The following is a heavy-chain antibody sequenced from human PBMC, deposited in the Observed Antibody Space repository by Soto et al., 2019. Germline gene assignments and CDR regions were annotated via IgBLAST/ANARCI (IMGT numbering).Heavy chain of an antibody. V-gene: IGHV3-9*01. J-gene: IGHJ6*02. CDR3: AKGRSGYYNPGGMDV. Sequence: GGSLRLSCAASGFTFDDYAMHWVRQAPGKGLEWVSGISWNSGSIGYADSVKGRFTISRDNAKNSLYLQMNSLRAEDTALYYCAKGRSGYYNPGGMDVWGQGTTVTVSS. CDR1: GFTFDDYA. CDR2: ISWNSGSI. D-gene: IGHD3-3*01.